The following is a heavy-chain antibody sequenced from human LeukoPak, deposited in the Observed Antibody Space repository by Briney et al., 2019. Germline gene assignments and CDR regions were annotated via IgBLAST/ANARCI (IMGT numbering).Heavy chain of an antibody. J-gene: IGHJ4*02. CDR1: GFTFSSHS. D-gene: IGHD3-10*01. V-gene: IGHV3-48*01. CDR2: ISSSSSTI. Sequence: GGSLRLSCAASGFTFSSHSMNWVRQAPGKGLEWVSYISSSSSTIYYADSVKGRFTISRDNAKNSLYLQMNSLRAEDTAVYYCARRKYYYGSGSYYNRFDYWGQGTLVTVSS. CDR3: ARRKYYYGSGSYYNRFDY.